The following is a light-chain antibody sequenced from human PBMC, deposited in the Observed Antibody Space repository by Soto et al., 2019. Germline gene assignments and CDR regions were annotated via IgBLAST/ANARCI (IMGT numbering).Light chain of an antibody. V-gene: IGLV2-14*01. Sequence: SVLTKPASGTRSHGQWITLINTRTSSDFGIYSSVSWYQQHPGKAPKLMIHDVFYRPSGVSSRFSGSRSGNTASLTISGLQAEDEADYYCSSFTSSSSYVFGPGTKVTVL. CDR1: SSDFGIYSS. CDR2: DVF. CDR3: SSFTSSSSYV. J-gene: IGLJ1*01.